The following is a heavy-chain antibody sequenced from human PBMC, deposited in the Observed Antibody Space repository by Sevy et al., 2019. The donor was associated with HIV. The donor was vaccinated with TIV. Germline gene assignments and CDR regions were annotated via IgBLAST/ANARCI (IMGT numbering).Heavy chain of an antibody. J-gene: IGHJ4*02. CDR1: GFTFTDYF. Sequence: GESLKISCAASGFTFTDYFIGWVRQAPGKGLEWVANIDQDGSQKNYVDSVKGRFTISRDNAKNSVYLQMNRLRVDDTAVYYCARELWPGDYWGQGTLVTVSS. D-gene: IGHD2-21*01. CDR3: ARELWPGDY. CDR2: IDQDGSQK. V-gene: IGHV3-7*01.